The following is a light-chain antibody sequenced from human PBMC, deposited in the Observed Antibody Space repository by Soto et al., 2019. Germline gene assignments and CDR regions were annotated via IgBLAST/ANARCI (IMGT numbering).Light chain of an antibody. CDR3: SAYTTGKTIGV. V-gene: IGLV2-14*01. J-gene: IGLJ3*02. CDR2: EVS. Sequence: QSALTQPASVSGSPGQSITIPCTVTSSYLGGYNYVSWYQHHPGRAPKLLIYEVSHRPSGVSNRFAGSKSGNTASLAISGLPAEDEEDYYRSAYTTGKTIGVFGGGTQLT. CDR1: SSYLGGYNY.